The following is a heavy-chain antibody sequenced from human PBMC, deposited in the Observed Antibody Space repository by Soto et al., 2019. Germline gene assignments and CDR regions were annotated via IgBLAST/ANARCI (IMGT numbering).Heavy chain of an antibody. CDR3: ARADRRDGYNFGY. CDR1: GGSFSGYY. V-gene: IGHV4-34*01. J-gene: IGHJ4*02. Sequence: PSETLSLTCAVYGGSFSGYYWSWIRQPPGKGLEWIGEINHSGSTNYKPSLKSRVTISVDTSKNQFSLKLSAVTAADTAVYYCARADRRDGYNFGYWGQGTLVTVSS. CDR2: INHSGST. D-gene: IGHD5-12*01.